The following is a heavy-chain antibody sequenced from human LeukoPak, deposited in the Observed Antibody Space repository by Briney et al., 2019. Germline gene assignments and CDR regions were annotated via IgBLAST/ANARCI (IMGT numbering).Heavy chain of an antibody. Sequence: PSETLSLTCTVSGGSISSYYWSWIRQPPGKGLEWIGYIYYSGSTNYNPSLKSRVTISVDTSKNQFSLKLSSVTAADTAVNYCARVRTPYGYYGMDVWGQGTTVTVSS. J-gene: IGHJ6*02. V-gene: IGHV4-59*01. CDR2: IYYSGST. CDR3: ARVRTPYGYYGMDV. D-gene: IGHD3-10*01. CDR1: GGSISSYY.